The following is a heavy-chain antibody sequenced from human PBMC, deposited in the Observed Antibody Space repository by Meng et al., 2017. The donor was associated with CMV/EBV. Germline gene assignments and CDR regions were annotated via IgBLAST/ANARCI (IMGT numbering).Heavy chain of an antibody. D-gene: IGHD2-2*01. CDR1: GGSFSGYY. V-gene: IGHV4-34*01. CDR2: INHSGST. Sequence: SQTLSLTCAVYGGSFSGYYWSWIRQPPGKGLEWIGEINHSGSTNYNPSLKSRVTISVDTSKNQFSLKLSSVTAADTAVYYCARRPLYIVVVPAARNWFDPWGQGTLVTVFS. CDR3: ARRPLYIVVVPAARNWFDP. J-gene: IGHJ5*02.